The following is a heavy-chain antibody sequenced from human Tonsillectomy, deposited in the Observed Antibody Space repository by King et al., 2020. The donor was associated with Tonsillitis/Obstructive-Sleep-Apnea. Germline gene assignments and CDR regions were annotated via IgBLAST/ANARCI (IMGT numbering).Heavy chain of an antibody. CDR3: ARGGREYRKEYYYYMDV. J-gene: IGHJ6*03. CDR2: IGTAGDT. D-gene: IGHD2-2*02. V-gene: IGHV3-13*04. Sequence: VQLVESGGGLVQPGGSLRLSCAASGFTFSSYDMHWVRQATGKGLEWVSAIGTAGDTYYPGSVKGRFTISRENAKNSLYLQMNSLRAGDTAVYYCARGGREYRKEYYYYMDVWGKGTTDTVSS. CDR1: GFTFSSYD.